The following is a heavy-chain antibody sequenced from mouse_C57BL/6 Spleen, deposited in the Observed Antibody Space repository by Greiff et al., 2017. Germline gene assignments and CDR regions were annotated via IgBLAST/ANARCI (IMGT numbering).Heavy chain of an antibody. V-gene: IGHV1-5*01. CDR2: IYPGNSDT. D-gene: IGHD2-3*01. CDR1: GYTFTSYW. J-gene: IGHJ3*01. CDR3: TRSEDGHYPFAY. Sequence: EVQLQQSGTVLARPGASVKMSCKTSGYTFTSYWMHWVKQRPGQGLEWIGAIYPGNSDTSYNQKFKGKAKLTAVTSASTAYMELSSLTNEDSAVYYCTRSEDGHYPFAYWGQGTLVTVSA.